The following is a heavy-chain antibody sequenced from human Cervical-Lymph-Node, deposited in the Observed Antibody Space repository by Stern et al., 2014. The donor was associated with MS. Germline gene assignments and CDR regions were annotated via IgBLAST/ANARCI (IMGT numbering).Heavy chain of an antibody. V-gene: IGHV1-18*01. Sequence: MQLVESGPEVKKPGASVQVSCKASGYIFSSYGINWVRQAPGQGLEWMGWVSTYNGNTNYAQKFQDRVTMTTDTSTNTAYMELRSLRSDDTAVYYCAREVYGDSRRFDSWGQGTLGTGS. CDR3: AREVYGDSRRFDS. J-gene: IGHJ4*02. CDR1: GYIFSSYG. D-gene: IGHD4-17*01. CDR2: VSTYNGNT.